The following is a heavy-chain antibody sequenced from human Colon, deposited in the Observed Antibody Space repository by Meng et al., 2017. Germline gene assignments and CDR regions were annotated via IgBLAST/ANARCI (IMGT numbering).Heavy chain of an antibody. CDR2: ISSDGSRK. V-gene: IGHV3-30*07. J-gene: IGHJ4*02. CDR3: AKDGGIGFTDFDY. D-gene: IGHD3-16*01. Sequence: VQRVGSGGGGVQPGRSLRFPCAASGVTFRSYAMHWVRQAPGKGPEWVAVISSDGSRKYCADSVKGRFTISRDNSKSTLYLQMSSLRVEDTAVYYCAKDGGIGFTDFDYWGQGTLVTVSS. CDR1: GVTFRSYA.